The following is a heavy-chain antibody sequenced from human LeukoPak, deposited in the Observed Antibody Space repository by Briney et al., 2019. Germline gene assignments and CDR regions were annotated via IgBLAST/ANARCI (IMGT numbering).Heavy chain of an antibody. CDR3: AKDDYYDSSGYYGH. CDR2: ISGSGGST. V-gene: IGHV3-23*01. D-gene: IGHD3-22*01. Sequence: PGGPLRLSCAASGFTFSSYAMSWVRQAPGKGLEWASAISGSGGSTYYADSVKGRFTISRDNSKNTLYLQMNSLRAEDTAVYYCAKDDYYDSSGYYGHWGQGTLVTVSS. CDR1: GFTFSSYA. J-gene: IGHJ4*02.